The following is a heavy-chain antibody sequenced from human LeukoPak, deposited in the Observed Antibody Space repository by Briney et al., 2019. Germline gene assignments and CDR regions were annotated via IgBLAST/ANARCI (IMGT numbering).Heavy chain of an antibody. Sequence: SVKVSCKASGGTFSSYAISWVRQAPGQGLEWMGGIIPIFGTANYAQKFQGRVTITADESTSTAYMELSSLRSEDTAVYYCARAQAAAGYFDYWGQGTLVTVSS. J-gene: IGHJ4*02. CDR2: IIPIFGTA. CDR1: GGTFSSYA. D-gene: IGHD6-13*01. V-gene: IGHV1-69*01. CDR3: ARAQAAAGYFDY.